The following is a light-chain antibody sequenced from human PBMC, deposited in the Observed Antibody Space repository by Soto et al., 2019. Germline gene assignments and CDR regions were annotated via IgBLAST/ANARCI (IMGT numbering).Light chain of an antibody. CDR3: QQYNSYPYT. CDR2: KAS. J-gene: IGKJ2*01. CDR1: QSISSW. Sequence: DIQMTQSPSTLSASVGVRVTITCRASQSISSWLAWYQQKPGKAPKLLIYKASSLESGVPSRFSGSGSGTEFNLPISSLQPDDFATYYCQQYNSYPYTFGQGTKPEIK. V-gene: IGKV1-5*03.